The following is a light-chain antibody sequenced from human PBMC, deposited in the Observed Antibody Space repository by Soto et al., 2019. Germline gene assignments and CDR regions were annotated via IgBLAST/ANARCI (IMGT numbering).Light chain of an antibody. V-gene: IGKV3-15*01. Sequence: EIVMTQSPATLSVSPGESVTLSCRASQRISSELAWYQQKPGQPPRHLIYDASTRATGVPARFTGSGSGSDFTLTISGLQSEDFAVYYCQQGHNWPLTFGQGTRLEI. CDR1: QRISSE. CDR3: QQGHNWPLT. J-gene: IGKJ2*01. CDR2: DAS.